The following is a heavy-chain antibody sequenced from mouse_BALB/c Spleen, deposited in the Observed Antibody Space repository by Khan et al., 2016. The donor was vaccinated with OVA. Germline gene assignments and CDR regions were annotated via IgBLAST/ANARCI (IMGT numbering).Heavy chain of an antibody. V-gene: IGHV1-7*01. CDR1: GYSFITYW. Sequence: QVQLQQSGAELAKPGASLKMSCTASGYSFITYWIHWVKQRPGQGLEWIGYIDPSTGYTEYYQKFTDKATLTADKSSSTAYMQLTSLTSEDSAVYYCARRGLNGIFVYWGQGTLVTVSA. D-gene: IGHD1-3*01. J-gene: IGHJ3*01. CDR2: IDPSTGYT. CDR3: ARRGLNGIFVY.